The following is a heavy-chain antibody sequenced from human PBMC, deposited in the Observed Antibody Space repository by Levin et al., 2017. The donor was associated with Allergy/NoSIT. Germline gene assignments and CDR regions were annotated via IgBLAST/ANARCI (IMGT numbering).Heavy chain of an antibody. Sequence: GESLKISCAASGFTFSSYGMHWVRQAPGEGLEWVSVISYDGSDKYYADSVKGRFAISRDNSKNTLYLQMNSLRAEDTAVYYCAKAGYSSSWGAFDIWGQGTMVTVSS. V-gene: IGHV3-30*18. D-gene: IGHD6-13*01. CDR2: ISYDGSDK. CDR1: GFTFSSYG. CDR3: AKAGYSSSWGAFDI. J-gene: IGHJ3*02.